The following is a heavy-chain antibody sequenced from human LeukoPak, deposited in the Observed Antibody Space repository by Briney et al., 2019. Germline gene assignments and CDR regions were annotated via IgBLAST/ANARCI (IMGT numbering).Heavy chain of an antibody. V-gene: IGHV4-34*01. CDR3: ARASRPRRVYNWFDP. J-gene: IGHJ5*02. Sequence: PSETLSLTCAVYGGSFSGYYWSWIRQPPGKGLEWMGEINHSGSTNYNPSLKSRVTISVDTSKNQFSLKLSSVTAADTAVYYCARASRPRRVYNWFDPWGQGTLVTVSS. CDR2: INHSGST. D-gene: IGHD1-14*01. CDR1: GGSFSGYY.